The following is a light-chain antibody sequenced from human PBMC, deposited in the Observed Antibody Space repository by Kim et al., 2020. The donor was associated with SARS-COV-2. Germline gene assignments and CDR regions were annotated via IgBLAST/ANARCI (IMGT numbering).Light chain of an antibody. V-gene: IGLV6-57*03. CDR1: RGSIASNY. Sequence: KTVTISCTRSRGSIASNYVQWYQQRPGRAPTTVIYEDNQRPSGVPDRFSGSIDSSSNSASLTISGLKTEDEADYYCQSYDSSNQGVFGGGTQLTVL. CDR2: EDN. J-gene: IGLJ3*02. CDR3: QSYDSSNQGV.